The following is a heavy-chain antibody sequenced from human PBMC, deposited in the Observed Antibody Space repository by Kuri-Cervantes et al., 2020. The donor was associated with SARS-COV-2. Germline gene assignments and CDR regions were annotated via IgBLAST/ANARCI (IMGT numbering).Heavy chain of an antibody. CDR1: GFLFSASA. CDR3: TTLIDY. J-gene: IGHJ4*02. CDR2: VRGKASNYAT. Sequence: GGSLRLSCEVPGFLFSASAIHWVRQASGKGLEWVGRVRGKASNYATAYAASVKGRFIISRDDSKNMAYLQMNSLKSEDTAVYYCTTLIDYWGQGALVTVSS. V-gene: IGHV3-73*01.